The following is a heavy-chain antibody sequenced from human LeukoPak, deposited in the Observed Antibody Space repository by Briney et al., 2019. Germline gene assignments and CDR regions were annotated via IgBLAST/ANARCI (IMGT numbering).Heavy chain of an antibody. CDR2: ISYDGSNK. CDR1: GFTFSSYA. D-gene: IGHD3-3*01. V-gene: IGHV3-30*04. Sequence: QTGGSLRLSCAASGFTFSSYAMHWVRQAPGKGLEWVAVISYDGSNKYYADSVKGRFTISRDNSKNTLYLQMNSLRAEDTAVYYCARAGRRLFGVLIPLSFDYWGQGTPVTVSS. J-gene: IGHJ4*02. CDR3: ARAGRRLFGVLIPLSFDY.